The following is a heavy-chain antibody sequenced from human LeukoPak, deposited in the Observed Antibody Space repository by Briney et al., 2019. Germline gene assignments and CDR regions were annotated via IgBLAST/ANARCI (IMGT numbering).Heavy chain of an antibody. D-gene: IGHD2-2*02. CDR2: INPNTGGT. V-gene: IGHV1-2*02. Sequence: ASVTVSCKASGYTFTGHYMHWVRQAPGQGIEWMGWINPNTGGTNYAQKFQGRVTMTRDTSISTAYMELSRLRSDDAAVYYCAREGAPGYCSSSSCYTIGYWGQGTLVTVSS. J-gene: IGHJ4*02. CDR3: AREGAPGYCSSSSCYTIGY. CDR1: GYTFTGHY.